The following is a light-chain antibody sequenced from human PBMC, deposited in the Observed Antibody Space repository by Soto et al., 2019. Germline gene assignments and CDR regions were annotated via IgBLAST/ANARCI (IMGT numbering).Light chain of an antibody. CDR1: SSDVGGFNY. V-gene: IGLV2-14*01. Sequence: QSALTQPASVSGSPGQSITISCSGTSSDVGGFNYVSWYQQHPGKAPKVIIYDVSNRPSGVSDRFSGSKSGNTAALTISGLQAEDEADYYCSSYTSRTTLVFGGGTKVTVL. CDR3: SSYTSRTTLV. J-gene: IGLJ2*01. CDR2: DVS.